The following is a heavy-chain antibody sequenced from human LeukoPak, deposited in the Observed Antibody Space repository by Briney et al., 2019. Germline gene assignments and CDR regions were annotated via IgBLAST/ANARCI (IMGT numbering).Heavy chain of an antibody. V-gene: IGHV1-2*02. Sequence: ASVKVSCKASGYTFTGYYMHWVRQARRQGFEWMGWINPNSGGTNYAQKFQGRVTMTRDTSISTAYMELSRLRSDDTAVYYCAREYQLPLYYFDYWGQGTLVTVSS. J-gene: IGHJ4*02. CDR1: GYTFTGYY. CDR3: AREYQLPLYYFDY. CDR2: INPNSGGT. D-gene: IGHD2-2*01.